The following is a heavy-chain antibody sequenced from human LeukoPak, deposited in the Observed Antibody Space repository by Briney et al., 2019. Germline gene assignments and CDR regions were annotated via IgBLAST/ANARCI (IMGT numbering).Heavy chain of an antibody. V-gene: IGHV3-23*01. CDR2: ISGSGGST. CDR1: GFTFSNYA. D-gene: IGHD4-17*01. J-gene: IGHJ6*03. CDR3: AKMRGNGDYGYYYYMDV. Sequence: GGSLRLSCAASGFTFSNYAMSWVRQAPGKGLEWVSAISGSGGSTYYVDSVEGRFTISRDNSKNTLYLQMNSLRAEDTAVYYCAKMRGNGDYGYYYYMDVWGKGTTVTVSS.